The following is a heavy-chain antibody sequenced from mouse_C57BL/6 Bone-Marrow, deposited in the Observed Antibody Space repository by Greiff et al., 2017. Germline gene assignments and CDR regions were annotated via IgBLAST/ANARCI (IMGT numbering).Heavy chain of an antibody. V-gene: IGHV1-42*01. CDR2: INPSTGGT. D-gene: IGHD2-3*01. Sequence: EVQLQQSGPELVKPGASVKISCKASGYSFTGYYMNWVKQSPEKSLEWIGEINPSTGGTTYNQKFKAKATLTVDKSSSTSYMQLKSLTSEDSAVYYCARDGYYVEGAMDYWGQGTSVTVSS. CDR1: GYSFTGYY. J-gene: IGHJ4*01. CDR3: ARDGYYVEGAMDY.